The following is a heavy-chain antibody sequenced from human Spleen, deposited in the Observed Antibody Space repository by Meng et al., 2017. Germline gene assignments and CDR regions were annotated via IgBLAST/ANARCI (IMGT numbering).Heavy chain of an antibody. D-gene: IGHD4-11*01. CDR1: GCSICSGGYY. CDR3: PRGPTTMAHDFDY. Sequence: HDARPRHVKPYRPLSSTSTVYGCSICSGGYYWSWIPQSSGRSLEWIGSIYHGGCTCCNRSLKRRATLSADTLQTHLSLTLPSVNAPDSAVYYSPRGPTTMAHDFDYWGQGTLVTVSS. CDR2: IYHGGCT. V-gene: IGHV4-31*03. J-gene: IGHJ4*02.